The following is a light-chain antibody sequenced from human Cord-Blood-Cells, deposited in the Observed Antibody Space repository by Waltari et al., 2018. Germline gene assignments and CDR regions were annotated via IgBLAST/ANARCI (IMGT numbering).Light chain of an antibody. CDR3: QQYYSTRT. V-gene: IGKV4-1*01. CDR1: QSVLYSSNNKNY. Sequence: DIVMTQSPDSLAVSLGERATINCKSSQSVLYSSNNKNYLAWYQQKPGQPPKLLIYWASTLESGVPDRFSCSGSGTDFTLTISSLQAEDVAVYYCQQYYSTRTFGQGTKVEIK. CDR2: WAS. J-gene: IGKJ1*01.